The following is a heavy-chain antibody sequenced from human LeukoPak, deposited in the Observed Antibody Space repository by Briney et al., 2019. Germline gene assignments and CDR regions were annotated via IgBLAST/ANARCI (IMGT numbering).Heavy chain of an antibody. CDR2: IKTNAFTT. CDR1: GFSFSDYY. D-gene: IGHD2-15*01. J-gene: IGHJ4*02. Sequence: GGSLRLSCAASGFSFSDYYMSWVRQAPGKGLEWISFIKTNAFTTYYADSVEGRFIISRDNAQNSLYLQMNSLRVEDTATYYCSRGAAASGHPLFQYWGQGVLVTVSS. CDR3: SRGAAASGHPLFQY. V-gene: IGHV3-11*01.